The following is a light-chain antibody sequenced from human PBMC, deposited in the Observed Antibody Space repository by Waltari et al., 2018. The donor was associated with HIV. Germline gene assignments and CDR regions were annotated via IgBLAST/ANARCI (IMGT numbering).Light chain of an antibody. V-gene: IGKV3-20*01. J-gene: IGKJ2*01. CDR1: QSVSSSY. CDR3: QQYGSSLYT. CDR2: GAS. Sequence: EIVLTQSPGTLSLSPGERATLSCRASQSVSSSYLAWYQQTPGQAPRLLIYGASSRATGIPDRFSGSGSGTDFTLTISRLEPEDCAVYYCQQYGSSLYTFGQGTKLEIK.